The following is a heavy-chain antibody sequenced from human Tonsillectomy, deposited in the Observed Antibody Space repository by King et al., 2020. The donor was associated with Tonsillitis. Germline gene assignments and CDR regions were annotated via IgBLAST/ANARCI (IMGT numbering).Heavy chain of an antibody. Sequence: VQLVESGGGLVTPGGSLRLSCTASGLTFKTAWMSWVRQAPGKGLEWVGRIKSKSDGGTSDYAAPVEGRYTISRDDSKNTLFLQMNSLKTEDTAVYYCTTDHYYYLDVWGKGTTVTVSS. CDR1: GLTFKTAW. CDR2: IKSKSDGGTS. V-gene: IGHV3-15*01. CDR3: TTDHYYYLDV. J-gene: IGHJ6*03.